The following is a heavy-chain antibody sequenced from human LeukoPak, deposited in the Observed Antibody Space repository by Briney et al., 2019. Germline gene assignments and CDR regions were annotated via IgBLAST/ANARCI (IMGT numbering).Heavy chain of an antibody. CDR1: GFTFSSYG. J-gene: IGHJ4*02. CDR3: ANVSPGY. V-gene: IGHV3-30*18. Sequence: GRSLRLSCAASGFTFSSYGMHWVRQAPGKGLEWVAVISYDGSNKYYADSVKGRFTISRDNSKNTLYLQMNSLRAEDTAVYYCANVSPGYWGQGTLVTVSS. CDR2: ISYDGSNK.